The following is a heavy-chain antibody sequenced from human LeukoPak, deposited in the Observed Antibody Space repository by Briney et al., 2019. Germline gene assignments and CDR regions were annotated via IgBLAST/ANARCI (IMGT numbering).Heavy chain of an antibody. J-gene: IGHJ4*02. CDR3: ARDRYGSGSYYNADY. Sequence: GGSLRLSCAASGFTFSGYGMHWVRQAPGKGLEWVAFTRYDGDNKYYTDSVKGRFTISRDNSNNTLYLQMNSLRAEDTAVYYCARDRYGSGSYYNADYWGQGTLVTVSS. D-gene: IGHD3-10*01. CDR1: GFTFSGYG. CDR2: TRYDGDNK. V-gene: IGHV3-30*02.